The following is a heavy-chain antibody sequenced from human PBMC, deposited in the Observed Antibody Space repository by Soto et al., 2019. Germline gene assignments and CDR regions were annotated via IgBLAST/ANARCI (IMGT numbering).Heavy chain of an antibody. D-gene: IGHD5-12*01. CDR3: ARYGDGYNRNTYFFDY. Sequence: ASETLSLTCTVSGGSVSSGSYYWSWIRQPPGKGLEWIGYIYYSGSANYNPSLKSRVTISVDTSKNQFSLKLSSVTAADTAVYYCARYGDGYNRNTYFFDYWGQGTLVTVS. CDR1: GGSVSSGSYY. CDR2: IYYSGSA. J-gene: IGHJ4*02. V-gene: IGHV4-61*01.